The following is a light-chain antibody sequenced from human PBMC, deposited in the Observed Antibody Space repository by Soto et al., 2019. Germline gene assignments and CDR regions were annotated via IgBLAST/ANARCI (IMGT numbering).Light chain of an antibody. Sequence: EIVLTQSPGTLSLSPGERATLSCRASQSVSSSYLAWYQQKPGQAPRLLIYGASSRATGIPDRFSGSGSGTDFTLTISRLEPEDLAVYYCQQYGSSHSFGQGTKVEIK. CDR3: QQYGSSHS. CDR2: GAS. CDR1: QSVSSSY. V-gene: IGKV3-20*01. J-gene: IGKJ1*01.